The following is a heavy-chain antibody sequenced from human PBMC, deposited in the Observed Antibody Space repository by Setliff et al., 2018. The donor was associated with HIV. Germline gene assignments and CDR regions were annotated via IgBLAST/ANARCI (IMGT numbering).Heavy chain of an antibody. CDR2: IRPSNGVT. J-gene: IGHJ5*02. V-gene: IGHV1-2*06. CDR1: GYTFTDYY. D-gene: IGHD3-3*01. Sequence: ASVKVSCKTSGYTFTDYYIHWLRQAPGQGPEWMGRIRPSNGVTKYAQKFQGRIALTRDTSITTAYLELNSLRPDDTAVYYCARVLPRPDFWRGYSASGLGSWLDPWGQGTKVTVSS. CDR3: ARVLPRPDFWRGYSASGLGSWLDP.